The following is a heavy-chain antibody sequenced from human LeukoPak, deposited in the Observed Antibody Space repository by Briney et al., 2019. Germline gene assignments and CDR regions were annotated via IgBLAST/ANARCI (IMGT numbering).Heavy chain of an antibody. CDR2: ISSSSSTI. Sequence: GGSLRLSCAASGFTFGPYTMNWVRQAPGKGLEWVSYISSSSSTIYYADSVKGRFTISRDNAKNSLYLQMNSLRAEDTAVYYCARSATPRWGQGTLVTVSS. J-gene: IGHJ4*02. CDR3: ARSATPR. V-gene: IGHV3-48*01. CDR1: GFTFGPYT. D-gene: IGHD1-26*01.